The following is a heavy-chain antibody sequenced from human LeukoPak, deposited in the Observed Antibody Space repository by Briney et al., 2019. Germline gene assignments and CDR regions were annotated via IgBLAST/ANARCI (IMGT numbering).Heavy chain of an antibody. D-gene: IGHD1-26*01. CDR2: IYYSGTT. J-gene: IGHJ4*02. CDR1: GGSISSSSYY. V-gene: IGHV4-61*01. CDR3: AREGGSGSYYSY. Sequence: SETLSLTCTVSGGSISSSSYYWGWIRQPPGKGLEWIGYIYYSGTTNYNPSLKSRVTISLDTSKNQVSLKLSSVTAADTAVYYCAREGGSGSYYSYWGQGTLVTVSS.